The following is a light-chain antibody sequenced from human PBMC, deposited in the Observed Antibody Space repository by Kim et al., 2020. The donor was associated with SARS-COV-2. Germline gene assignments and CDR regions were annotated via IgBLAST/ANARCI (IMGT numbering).Light chain of an antibody. J-gene: IGKJ4*01. Sequence: AIRMTQSPSSLSASPGDRVTLTCRASQGISSYLAWYQQKPGKAPKLLIYAASTLQSGVPSRFSGSGSGTDFTLTISCLQSEDFATYYCQQYYSFPRTFGGGTKVDIK. CDR1: QGISSY. CDR2: AAS. V-gene: IGKV1-8*01. CDR3: QQYYSFPRT.